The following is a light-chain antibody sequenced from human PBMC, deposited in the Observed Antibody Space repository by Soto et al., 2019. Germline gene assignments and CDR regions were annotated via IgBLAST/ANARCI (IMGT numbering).Light chain of an antibody. J-gene: IGKJ2*01. CDR1: QGISNY. V-gene: IGKV1-27*01. CDR2: AAS. CDR3: QKYNSGPRT. Sequence: DIQMTQSPSSLSASVGDRVTITCRASQGISNYLAWYQQKPGKVPKLLIYAASTLQSGVPSRFSASGSGTDFTLTISRLQPEDVATYYCQKYNSGPRTFGQGTKLEIE.